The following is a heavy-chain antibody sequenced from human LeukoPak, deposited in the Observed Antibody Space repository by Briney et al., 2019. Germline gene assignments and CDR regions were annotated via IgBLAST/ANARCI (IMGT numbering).Heavy chain of an antibody. J-gene: IGHJ5*02. Sequence: GGSLRLSCAASGITVSQNDMSWVRQAPGRGLEWVSLIYADGATHYADSVKGRFTISRHNSKNTVYLEMNSLRPEDTAVYFCARDRAGRKAWVEFDPWGQGTLVTVSS. CDR2: IYADGAT. CDR1: GITVSQND. D-gene: IGHD3-10*01. V-gene: IGHV3-53*04. CDR3: ARDRAGRKAWVEFDP.